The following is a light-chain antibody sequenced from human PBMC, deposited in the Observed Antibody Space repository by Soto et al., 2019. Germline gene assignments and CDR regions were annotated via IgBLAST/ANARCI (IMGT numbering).Light chain of an antibody. V-gene: IGLV2-8*01. Sequence: QSALTQPPSASGSPGQSVTISCTGTSSDAGGYNYVSCYQQHPGKPPKLMIYEVSKRPSGVPDRFSGSKSGNTASLAVSGRQAEDEADYYCSSYAGSNNLVFGGGTKLTVL. CDR2: EVS. CDR1: SSDAGGYNY. CDR3: SSYAGSNNLV. J-gene: IGLJ3*02.